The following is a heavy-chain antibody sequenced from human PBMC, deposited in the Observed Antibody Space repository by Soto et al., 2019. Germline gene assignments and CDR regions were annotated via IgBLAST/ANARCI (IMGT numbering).Heavy chain of an antibody. Sequence: PVGSLRLSCAASGFTFSNYGMHWVRQAPGKGLEWVAVISYDGSNKYYADSVKGRFTISRDNSKNTLYLQMNSLRAEDTAVYYCAKDLGSGTYLFDAFDIWGQRTMLTVSS. CDR1: GFTFSNYG. D-gene: IGHD1-26*01. V-gene: IGHV3-30*18. J-gene: IGHJ3*02. CDR2: ISYDGSNK. CDR3: AKDLGSGTYLFDAFDI.